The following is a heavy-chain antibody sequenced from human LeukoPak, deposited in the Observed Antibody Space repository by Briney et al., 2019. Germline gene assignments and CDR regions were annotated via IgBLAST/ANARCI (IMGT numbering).Heavy chain of an antibody. D-gene: IGHD3-10*01. V-gene: IGHV1-24*01. Sequence: GASVKVSCKVSGSTFTKISIDWVRQAPGQGLEWMGTFGPQVGETIHAQKLQGRLKMTADTSTDTAYMEMSSLQSEDTAVYYCATGAMVYEYWGQGTLVTVSS. J-gene: IGHJ4*02. CDR2: FGPQVGET. CDR3: ATGAMVYEY. CDR1: GSTFTKIS.